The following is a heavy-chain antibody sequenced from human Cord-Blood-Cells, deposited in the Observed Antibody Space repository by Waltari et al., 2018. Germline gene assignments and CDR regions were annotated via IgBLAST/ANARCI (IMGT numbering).Heavy chain of an antibody. Sequence: QVQLQQWGAGLLKPSETLSLTCAVYGGSFRGYYWSWIRQPPGKGLEGIGEINHSGSTNYNPSLKSRVTISVDTSKNQFSLKLSSVTAADTAVYYCARGPSVDSNLEWLLYYYYGMDVWGQGTTVTVSS. J-gene: IGHJ6*02. D-gene: IGHD3-3*01. CDR1: GGSFRGYY. V-gene: IGHV4-34*01. CDR2: INHSGST. CDR3: ARGPSVDSNLEWLLYYYYGMDV.